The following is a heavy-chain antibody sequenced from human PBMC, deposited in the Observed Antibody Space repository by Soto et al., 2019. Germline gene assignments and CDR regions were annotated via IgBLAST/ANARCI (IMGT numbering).Heavy chain of an antibody. D-gene: IGHD3-10*01. J-gene: IGHJ4*02. CDR1: GGSISSSSYY. CDR3: AGLYPGIGAMVRGVNESFDY. CDR2: IYYSGST. V-gene: IGHV4-39*01. Sequence: SETLSLTCTVSGGSISSSSYYWGWIRQPPGKGLEWIGSIYYSGSTYYNPSLKSRVTISVDTSKNQFSLKLSSVTAADTAVYYCAGLYPGIGAMVRGVNESFDYWGQGTLVTVSS.